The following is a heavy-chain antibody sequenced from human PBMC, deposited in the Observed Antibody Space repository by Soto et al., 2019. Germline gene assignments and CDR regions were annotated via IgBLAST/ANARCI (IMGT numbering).Heavy chain of an antibody. J-gene: IGHJ4*02. Sequence: ASVKVSCKASGYTFTGYYMHWVRQAPGQGLEWMGWINPNSGGTNYAQKFQGRVTMTRDTSISTAYMELSRLRSDDTAVYYCARGSSGWEQPVLYYFDYWGQGTLVTVSS. CDR3: ARGSSGWEQPVLYYFDY. CDR2: INPNSGGT. D-gene: IGHD6-19*01. CDR1: GYTFTGYY. V-gene: IGHV1-2*02.